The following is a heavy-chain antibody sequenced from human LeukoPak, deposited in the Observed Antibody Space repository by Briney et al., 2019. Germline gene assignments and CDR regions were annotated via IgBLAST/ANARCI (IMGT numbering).Heavy chain of an antibody. J-gene: IGHJ4*02. CDR3: XXXXXXHARRPEADFDY. CDR2: ISSSSSYI. D-gene: IGHD6-19*01. CDR1: GFTFSSYS. V-gene: IGHV3-21*01. Sequence: GGSLRLSCAASGFTFSSYSMNWVRQAPGKGLEWVSSISSSSSYIYYADSVKGRFTISRDNAKNSLFLQLNSLRAEDTAVYYXXXXXXXHARRPEADFDYWGQGSLVIVSS.